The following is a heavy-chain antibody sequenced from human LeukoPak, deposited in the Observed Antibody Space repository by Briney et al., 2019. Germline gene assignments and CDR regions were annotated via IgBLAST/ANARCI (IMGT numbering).Heavy chain of an antibody. Sequence: GGSLRLSCAASGFTFSNYWMSWVRQAPGKGREWVANIKQDGSEKYYVDSVRGRFTISRDNAKNSLYLQMNSLRAEDTAVYYCARVEWGSGWYVDDYWGQGTLVTVSS. CDR1: GFTFSNYW. J-gene: IGHJ4*02. V-gene: IGHV3-7*01. CDR3: ARVEWGSGWYVDDY. CDR2: IKQDGSEK. D-gene: IGHD6-19*01.